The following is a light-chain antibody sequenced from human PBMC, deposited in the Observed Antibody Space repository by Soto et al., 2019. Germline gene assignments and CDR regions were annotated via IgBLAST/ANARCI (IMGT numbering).Light chain of an antibody. V-gene: IGKV1-39*01. CDR1: QSITIY. CDR3: QQRYGTPPWT. CDR2: AAS. Sequence: DIQMTQSPSSLSASVGDRVTITCRASQSITIYFNWYQQKPGKAPELLIYAASSLQSGVLSRFSGSGSGTEFTLSLSSLQAEDFETYFCQQRYGTPPWTFGQGPKEEFK. J-gene: IGKJ1*01.